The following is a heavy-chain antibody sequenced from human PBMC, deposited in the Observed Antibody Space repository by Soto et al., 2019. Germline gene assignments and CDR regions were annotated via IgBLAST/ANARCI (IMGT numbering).Heavy chain of an antibody. D-gene: IGHD2-21*02. J-gene: IGHJ6*02. CDR2: ISGYNGKT. V-gene: IGHV1-18*01. Sequence: QGQLVQSGGEVEKPGASVKVSCKASGYTFSSYGISWVRQAPGQGLEWMGWISGYNGKTNYAQKVQDRVTMTTDTSTSTVYMELRSLRSDDTAVYYCARVGDVPYYYCGMDIWGQGTTVTVSS. CDR3: ARVGDVPYYYCGMDI. CDR1: GYTFSSYG.